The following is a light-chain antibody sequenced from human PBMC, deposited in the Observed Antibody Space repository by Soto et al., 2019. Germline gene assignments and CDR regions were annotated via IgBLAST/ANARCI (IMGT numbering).Light chain of an antibody. CDR1: QTVYNK. CDR2: GAS. J-gene: IGKJ1*01. Sequence: EIVMTQSPATLSVSPGERATLSCRASQTVYNKLAWYQQKPGQAPRLLIYGASTRATGIPARFSGSGSGTAFTRTISSLQSEDFAVYYCHQDNNWWTFGQGTKVYIK. V-gene: IGKV3-15*01. CDR3: HQDNNWWT.